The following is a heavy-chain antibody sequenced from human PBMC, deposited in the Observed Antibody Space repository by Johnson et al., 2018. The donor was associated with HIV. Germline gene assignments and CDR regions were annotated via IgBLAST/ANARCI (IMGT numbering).Heavy chain of an antibody. CDR1: GFTFNSYA. Sequence: QVQLVESGGGVVQPGTSLRLSCVASGFTFNSYAMHWVRQAPGKGLEWLSVIWYDGSNEYYADYVKGRFTISRDNSKNTLSLQMNSLRVEDTALYYCARDRLLLFRQLWPHDAFDIWGQGTMVTVSS. CDR3: ARDRLLLFRQLWPHDAFDI. CDR2: IWYDGSNE. D-gene: IGHD3-10*01. J-gene: IGHJ3*02. V-gene: IGHV3-33*01.